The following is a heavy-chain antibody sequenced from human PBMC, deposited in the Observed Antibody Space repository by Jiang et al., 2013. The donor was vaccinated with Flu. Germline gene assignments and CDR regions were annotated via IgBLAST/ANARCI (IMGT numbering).Heavy chain of an antibody. D-gene: IGHD6-6*01. J-gene: IGHJ5*02. V-gene: IGHV6-1*01. CDR1: GDSVSSNSAA. Sequence: QTLSLTCAISGDSVSSNSAAWNWIRQSPSRGLEWLGRTYYRSKWYNDYAVSVKSRITINPDTSKNQFSLQLNSVTPEDTAVYYCARGGASIAARPPLNWFDPWGQGTLVTVSS. CDR3: ARGGASIAARPPLNWFDP. CDR2: TYYRSKWYN.